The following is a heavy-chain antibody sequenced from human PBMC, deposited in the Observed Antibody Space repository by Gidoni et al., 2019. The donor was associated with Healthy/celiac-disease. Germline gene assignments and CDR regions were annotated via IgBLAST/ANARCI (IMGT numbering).Heavy chain of an antibody. CDR2: ISYDGSNK. V-gene: IGHV3-30*14. J-gene: IGHJ3*02. Sequence: QVQRVESGGGVVQHGRSRRLSCAASGFTLSSYAMHWVLQAPGKGRELVAVISYDGSNKYYADSVKGRFTISSDHSTNTLYLQMNSLRAEDTAVYYCAGGWAGDNSNDAFDIWGQGTMVTVSS. D-gene: IGHD6-19*01. CDR1: GFTLSSYA. CDR3: AGGWAGDNSNDAFDI.